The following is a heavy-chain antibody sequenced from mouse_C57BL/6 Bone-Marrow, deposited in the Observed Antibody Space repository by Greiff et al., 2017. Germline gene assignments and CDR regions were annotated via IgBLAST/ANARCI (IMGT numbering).Heavy chain of an antibody. CDR2: IYPRSGNT. D-gene: IGHD5-1-1*01. J-gene: IGHJ3*01. Sequence: VQRVESGAELARPGASVKLSCKASGYTFTSYGISWVKQRTGQGLEWIGEIYPRSGNTYYNEKFKGKATLTADKSSSTAYMELRSLTSEDSAVYFCARHTAWFAYWGQGTLVTVSA. CDR1: GYTFTSYG. V-gene: IGHV1-81*01. CDR3: ARHTAWFAY.